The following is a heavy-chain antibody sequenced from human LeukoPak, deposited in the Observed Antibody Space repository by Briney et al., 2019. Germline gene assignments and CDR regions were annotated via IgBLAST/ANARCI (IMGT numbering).Heavy chain of an antibody. J-gene: IGHJ4*02. CDR2: ISAYNGNT. CDR1: GYTFTSYG. CDR3: ARAEQYQLLLH. Sequence: ASVKVSCKASGYTFTSYGITWVRQAPGQGLEWMGWISAYNGNTNYAQNLQGRVTMTTDTSTSTAYLDLRSLRSDDTAVYYCARAEQYQLLLHWGQGTLVTVSS. D-gene: IGHD2-2*01. V-gene: IGHV1-18*01.